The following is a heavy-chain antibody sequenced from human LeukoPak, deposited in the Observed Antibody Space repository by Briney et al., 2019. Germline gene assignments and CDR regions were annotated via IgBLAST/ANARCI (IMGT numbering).Heavy chain of an antibody. D-gene: IGHD4-17*01. CDR3: AKGTVTTLDY. Sequence: SLRLSCAASGFTFDDYAMHWVRQAPGKGLEWVSGISWNSGSIGYADSVKGRFTISRDNAKNSLYLQMNSLRAEDTALYYCAKGTVTTLDYWGQGTLVTVSS. V-gene: IGHV3-9*01. J-gene: IGHJ4*02. CDR2: ISWNSGSI. CDR1: GFTFDDYA.